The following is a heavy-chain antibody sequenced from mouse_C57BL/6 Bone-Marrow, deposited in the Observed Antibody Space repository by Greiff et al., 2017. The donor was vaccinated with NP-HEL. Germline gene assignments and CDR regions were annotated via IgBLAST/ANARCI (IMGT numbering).Heavy chain of an antibody. D-gene: IGHD2-2*01. CDR2: ISSGSSTI. Sequence: DVKLQESGGGLVKPGGSLKLSCAASGFTFSDYGMHWVRQAPERGLEWVAYISSGSSTIYYADTVKGRFTISRDNAKNTLFLQMTSLRSEDTAMYYCAGVTTGYYAMDYWGQGTSVTVSS. CDR3: AGVTTGYYAMDY. J-gene: IGHJ4*01. V-gene: IGHV5-17*01. CDR1: GFTFSDYG.